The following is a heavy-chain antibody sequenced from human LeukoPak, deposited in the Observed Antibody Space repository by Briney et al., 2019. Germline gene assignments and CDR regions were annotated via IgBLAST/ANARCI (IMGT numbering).Heavy chain of an antibody. CDR1: GFTFSSYN. Sequence: GGSLRLSCEASGFTFSSYNMHWVRQAPGEGLMWVSRINDDGTDTKYAESVKGRFTISRDNAKNTLYVQMNSLRADDTAMYYCARDLDWLIYDYWGQGSLVAVPS. CDR2: INDDGTDT. V-gene: IGHV3-74*03. D-gene: IGHD2-21*01. CDR3: ARDLDWLIYDY. J-gene: IGHJ4*02.